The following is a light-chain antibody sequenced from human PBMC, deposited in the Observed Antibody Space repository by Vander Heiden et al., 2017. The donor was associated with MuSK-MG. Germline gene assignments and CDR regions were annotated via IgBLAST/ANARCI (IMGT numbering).Light chain of an antibody. J-gene: IGKJ4*01. CDR2: DAY. Sequence: EIVLTQSPATLSLSPGERATLSYRASQSVSSYLAWYQQKPGQAPRLLIYDAYNKATGIPARFSGSGSGTDFTLTISSLGPEDFAVYYCQQRSNWPLTFGGGTKVEIK. CDR1: QSVSSY. CDR3: QQRSNWPLT. V-gene: IGKV3-11*01.